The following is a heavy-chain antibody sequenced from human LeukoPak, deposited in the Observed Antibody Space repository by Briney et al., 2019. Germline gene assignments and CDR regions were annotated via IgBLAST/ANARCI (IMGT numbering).Heavy chain of an antibody. Sequence: ASVKVSCKASGYTFTGYYMHWVRQAPGQGLEWMGWINPNSGGTNYAQKFQGRVTMTRDTSISTAYMELSRLRSDDTAVYYCARDSRITIFGVDIANQFDYWGQGTLVTVSS. CDR1: GYTFTGYY. D-gene: IGHD3-3*01. V-gene: IGHV1-2*02. J-gene: IGHJ4*02. CDR2: INPNSGGT. CDR3: ARDSRITIFGVDIANQFDY.